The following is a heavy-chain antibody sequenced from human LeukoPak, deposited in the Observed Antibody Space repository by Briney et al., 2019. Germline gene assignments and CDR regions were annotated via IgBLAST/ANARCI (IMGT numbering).Heavy chain of an antibody. CDR3: ARDGLHTAHFDY. Sequence: SVKVSCKASGGTFSSYAISWVRQAPGQGLEWMGRIIPILGIANYAQKFQGRVTITADKSTSTAYMELSSLRSEDTAVYYCARDGLHTAHFDYWGQGTLVTVSS. D-gene: IGHD5-18*01. J-gene: IGHJ4*02. V-gene: IGHV1-69*04. CDR2: IIPILGIA. CDR1: GGTFSSYA.